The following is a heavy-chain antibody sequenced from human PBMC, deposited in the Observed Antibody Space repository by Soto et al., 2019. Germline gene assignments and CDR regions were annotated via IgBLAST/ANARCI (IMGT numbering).Heavy chain of an antibody. D-gene: IGHD2-15*01. CDR2: ISSSSSYI. CDR1: GFTFSSYS. V-gene: IGHV3-21*01. Sequence: GGSLRLSCAASGFTFSSYSMNWVRQAPGMGLEWVSSISSSSSYIYYADSVKGRFTISRDNAKNSLYLQMNSLRAEDTAVYYCARDGYCSRGSCDRAFDIWGQGTMVTVSS. J-gene: IGHJ3*02. CDR3: ARDGYCSRGSCDRAFDI.